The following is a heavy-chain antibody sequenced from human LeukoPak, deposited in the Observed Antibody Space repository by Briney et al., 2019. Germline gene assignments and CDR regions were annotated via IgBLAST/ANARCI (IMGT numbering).Heavy chain of an antibody. CDR2: MNPNSGNT. Sequence: GASVKVSCKASGYTFTSYDINWVRQATGQGLEWMGWMNPNSGNTGYAQKFQGRVTMTRNTSISTAYMELSSLRSEDTAVYYCARTHAPHSGSYIRRSGVDYWGQGTLVTVSS. J-gene: IGHJ4*02. D-gene: IGHD1-26*01. CDR1: GYTFTSYD. CDR3: ARTHAPHSGSYIRRSGVDY. V-gene: IGHV1-8*01.